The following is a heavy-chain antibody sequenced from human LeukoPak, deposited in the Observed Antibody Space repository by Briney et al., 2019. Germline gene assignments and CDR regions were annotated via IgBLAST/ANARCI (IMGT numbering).Heavy chain of an antibody. CDR1: GYTFTGYY. J-gene: IGHJ1*01. CDR3: ARLASVPG. D-gene: IGHD6-19*01. V-gene: IGHV1-2*02. Sequence: ASVKVSCKASGYTFTGYYLHWMRQAPGQGLEWMGWIRPNSGDTNYAQKFQGRVTMTRDTSISTAYMELSSLRSDDTAVYYCARLASVPGWGQGTLVTVSS. CDR2: IRPNSGDT.